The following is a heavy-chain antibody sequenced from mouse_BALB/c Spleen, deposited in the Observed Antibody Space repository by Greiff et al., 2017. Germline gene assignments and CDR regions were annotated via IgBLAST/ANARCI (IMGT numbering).Heavy chain of an antibody. Sequence: EVMLVESGGGLVKPGGSLKLSCAASGFTFSSYAMSWVRQSPEKRLEWVAEISSGGSYTYYPDTVTGRFTISRDNAKNTLDLEMSSLRSEDTAMYYCARGLRGYFDVWGAGTTVTVSS. V-gene: IGHV5-9-4*01. D-gene: IGHD2-4*01. CDR1: GFTFSSYA. J-gene: IGHJ1*01. CDR2: ISSGGSYT. CDR3: ARGLRGYFDV.